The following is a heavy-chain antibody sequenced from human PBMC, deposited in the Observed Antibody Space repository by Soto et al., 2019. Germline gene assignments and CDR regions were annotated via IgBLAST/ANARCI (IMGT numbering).Heavy chain of an antibody. CDR3: ARGVVVPAAMKGTVVGMDV. CDR2: IIPIFGTA. J-gene: IGHJ6*02. V-gene: IGHV1-69*06. Sequence: GASVKVSCKASGGTFSSYAISWVRQAPGQGLEWMGGIIPIFGTANYAQKFQGRVTITADKSTSTAYMELSSLRSEDTAVYYCARGVVVPAAMKGTVVGMDVWGQGTTVTVSS. D-gene: IGHD2-2*01. CDR1: GGTFSSYA.